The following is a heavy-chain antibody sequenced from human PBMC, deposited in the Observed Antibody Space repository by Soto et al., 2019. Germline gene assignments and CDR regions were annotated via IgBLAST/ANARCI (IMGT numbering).Heavy chain of an antibody. J-gene: IGHJ4*02. CDR1: GGSISSYY. D-gene: IGHD6-19*01. CDR2: IYYSGST. CDR3: ARVYNEQWLVTFDY. V-gene: IGHV4-59*01. Sequence: SETLSLTCTVSGGSISSYYWSWIRQPPGKGLEWIGYIYYSGSTNYNPSLKSRVTISVDTSKNQFSLKLSSVTAADTAVYYCARVYNEQWLVTFDYWGQGTLVTVSS.